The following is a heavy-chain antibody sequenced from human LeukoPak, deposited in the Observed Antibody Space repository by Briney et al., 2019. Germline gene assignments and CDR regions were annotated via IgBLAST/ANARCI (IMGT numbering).Heavy chain of an antibody. J-gene: IGHJ4*02. D-gene: IGHD3-16*02. CDR3: ARTRNDYVWGSNRYTVYFDS. Sequence: SETLSLTCSLSGGSITSSIYYWGWIRQPPGKGLEWIGSISYSGNTYYNPSLDSRVIISVDTSKNQFSLRLSSVTAADTAVYYCARTRNDYVWGSNRYTVYFDSWGQGTLVTVSS. V-gene: IGHV4-39*07. CDR2: ISYSGNT. CDR1: GGSITSSIYY.